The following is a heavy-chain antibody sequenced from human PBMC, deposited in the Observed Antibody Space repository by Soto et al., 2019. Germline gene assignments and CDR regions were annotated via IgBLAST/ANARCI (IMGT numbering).Heavy chain of an antibody. D-gene: IGHD1-7*01. Sequence: QVHLVESGGGVVQPGRSLRLSCAASGFSFSTYGMHWVRQAPGKGLEWVAFISNDGSNKYYADSVKGRFTISRDNSKNTLCLQMNSLRAEDTAVYYCAKELGNYWAFDYWGQGTLVTSSS. J-gene: IGHJ4*02. CDR1: GFSFSTYG. CDR3: AKELGNYWAFDY. V-gene: IGHV3-30*18. CDR2: ISNDGSNK.